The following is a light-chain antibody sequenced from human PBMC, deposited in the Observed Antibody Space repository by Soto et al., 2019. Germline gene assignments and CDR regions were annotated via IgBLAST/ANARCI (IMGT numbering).Light chain of an antibody. V-gene: IGKV3-20*01. CDR3: QQYGSSGT. Sequence: EIVLTQSPGTLSLSPGEIATLFCRASQSVSNNLAWYQQKPGQAPRLLIYGASNRATGIPARFSGSGSGTDFTLTISRLEPEDFAVYYCQQYGSSGTFGQGTKVDIK. CDR2: GAS. CDR1: QSVSNN. J-gene: IGKJ1*01.